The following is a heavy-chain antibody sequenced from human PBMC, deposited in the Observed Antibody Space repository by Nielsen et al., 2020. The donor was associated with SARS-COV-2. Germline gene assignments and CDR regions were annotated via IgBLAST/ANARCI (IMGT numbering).Heavy chain of an antibody. D-gene: IGHD5-24*01. V-gene: IGHV3-7*05. Sequence: GESLKISCAASGFTFNIYWMTWVRQSPGKGLEWVANIKEDGSEKYYVDSVKGRFTISRDNAKNSLYLEINSPRAEDTAVYYCVRGGRDGYKGPPHYWGQGTLVTVSS. CDR2: IKEDGSEK. CDR1: GFTFNIYW. CDR3: VRGGRDGYKGPPHY. J-gene: IGHJ4*02.